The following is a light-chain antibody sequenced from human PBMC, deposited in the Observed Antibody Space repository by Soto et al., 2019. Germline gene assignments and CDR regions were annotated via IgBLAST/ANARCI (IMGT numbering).Light chain of an antibody. CDR2: RNN. J-gene: IGLJ3*02. CDR3: ASWDDSLSGRV. V-gene: IGLV1-47*01. Sequence: QSGLTQPPSASGTPGQRVIISCSGKTPNIGSNYVYWYRHLPGTAPQLLIYRNNQRPSGVPDRFSGSKSRTSASLAISGLRSEDEADCYCASWDDSLSGRVFGGGTKLTVL. CDR1: TPNIGSNY.